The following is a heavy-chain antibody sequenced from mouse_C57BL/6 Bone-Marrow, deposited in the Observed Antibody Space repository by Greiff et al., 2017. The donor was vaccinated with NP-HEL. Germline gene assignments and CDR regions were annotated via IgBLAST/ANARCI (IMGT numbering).Heavy chain of an antibody. V-gene: IGHV1-80*01. CDR3: ASHSYDGSSYGYFDV. Sequence: QVQLQQSGAELVKPGASVKISCKASGYAFSSYWMNWVKQRPGKGLEWIGQIYPGDGDTNYNGKFKGKATLTADKSSSTAYMRLRSLASEDSAVYVSASHSYDGSSYGYFDVWGTGTTVTVSS. D-gene: IGHD1-1*01. J-gene: IGHJ1*03. CDR1: GYAFSSYW. CDR2: IYPGDGDT.